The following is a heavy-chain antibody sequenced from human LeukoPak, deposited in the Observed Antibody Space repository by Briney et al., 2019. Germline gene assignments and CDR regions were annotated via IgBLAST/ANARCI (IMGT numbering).Heavy chain of an antibody. CDR3: ARVPVNIWENRFDP. CDR2: FYHSGIT. V-gene: IGHV4-38-2*02. CDR1: GYSISSGYF. D-gene: IGHD1-14*01. J-gene: IGHJ5*02. Sequence: SETLSLTCTVSGYSISSGYFWGWIRQPPGKGLEWIGSFYHSGITYYNPSLKSRVTISVEMSKNQFSLKLSSVTAADTAVYYCARVPVNIWENRFDPWGQGTLVTVSS.